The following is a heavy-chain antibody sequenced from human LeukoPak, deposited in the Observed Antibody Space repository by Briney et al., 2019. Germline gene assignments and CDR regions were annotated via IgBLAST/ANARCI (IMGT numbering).Heavy chain of an antibody. CDR3: ARGRDLFDS. CDR2: ISSSSATI. J-gene: IGHJ4*02. CDR1: GFTFNTYS. Sequence: GGSLRLSCVASGFTFNTYSMKWFRQAPGKGLEWLSYISSSSATIYYADSVKGRFTIYRDNAKNSLYLQMNSLRAEDTAVYYCARGRDLFDSWGQGTLVIVSS. V-gene: IGHV3-48*04.